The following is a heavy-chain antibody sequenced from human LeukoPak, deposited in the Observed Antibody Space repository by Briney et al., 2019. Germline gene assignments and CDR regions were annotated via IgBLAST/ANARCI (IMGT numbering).Heavy chain of an antibody. J-gene: IGHJ4*02. Sequence: SETLSLTCTVSGGSISPYYWSWIRQPPGKGLEWIGYIYYSGSTNYNPSLQSRVTMSVDTSKNQFSLKLTSVTAADTAVYYCARHGSTAFDYWGQGTLVTVSS. CDR2: IYYSGST. D-gene: IGHD5/OR15-5a*01. CDR1: GGSISPYY. V-gene: IGHV4-59*01. CDR3: ARHGSTAFDY.